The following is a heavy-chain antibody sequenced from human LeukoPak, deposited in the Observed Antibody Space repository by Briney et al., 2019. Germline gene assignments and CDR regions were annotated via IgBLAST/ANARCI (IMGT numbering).Heavy chain of an antibody. CDR2: INPNSGGT. CDR1: GYTFTSYG. V-gene: IGHV1-2*06. CDR3: ARDGEARVATGVNFDY. Sequence: ASVKVSCKASGYTFTSYGISWVRQAPGQGLEWMGRINPNSGGTNYAQKFQGRVTMTRDTSISTAYMELSRLRSDDTAVYYCARDGEARVATGVNFDYWGQGTLVTVSS. D-gene: IGHD5-12*01. J-gene: IGHJ4*02.